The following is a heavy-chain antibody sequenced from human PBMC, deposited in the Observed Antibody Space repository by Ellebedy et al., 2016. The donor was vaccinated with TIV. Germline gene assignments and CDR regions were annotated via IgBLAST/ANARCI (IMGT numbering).Heavy chain of an antibody. CDR2: ISAYTGNT. CDR1: GYTFTNYG. D-gene: IGHD3-10*01. CDR3: ARDMVQGVVSVYLWFDS. J-gene: IGHJ5*01. Sequence: ASVKVSCKASGYTFTNYGISWVRQAPGQGPEWMGWISAYTGNTDYGQKFQGRLTMSTDPSTSTAYIELRSLRSDDTAIYYCARDMVQGVVSVYLWFDSWGQGTLVTVSS. V-gene: IGHV1-18*01.